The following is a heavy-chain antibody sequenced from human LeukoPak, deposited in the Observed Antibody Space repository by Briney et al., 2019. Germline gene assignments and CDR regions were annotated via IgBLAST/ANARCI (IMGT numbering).Heavy chain of an antibody. Sequence: GESLKISCKGSGYSFTSYWIGWVRQMPGEGLEWMGIIYPGDSDTRYSPSFQGQVTISADKSISTAYLQWSSLKASDTAMYYCARQKTYYYGSDAFDIWGQGTMVTVSS. D-gene: IGHD3-10*01. CDR2: IYPGDSDT. CDR1: GYSFTSYW. J-gene: IGHJ3*02. CDR3: ARQKTYYYGSDAFDI. V-gene: IGHV5-51*01.